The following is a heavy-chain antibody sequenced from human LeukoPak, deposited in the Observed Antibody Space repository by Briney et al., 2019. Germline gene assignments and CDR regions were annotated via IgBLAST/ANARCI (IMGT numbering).Heavy chain of an antibody. CDR2: ISGSGGST. CDR1: GFTFSSYG. J-gene: IGHJ6*03. Sequence: GGTLRLSCAASGFTFSSYGMSWVRQAPGKGLEWVSAISGSGGSTYYADSVKGRFTISRDNSKNTLYLQMNSLRAEDTAVYYCAKGAVCSGGSCNFYYYYYMDVWGKGTTVTISS. V-gene: IGHV3-23*01. D-gene: IGHD2-15*01. CDR3: AKGAVCSGGSCNFYYYYYMDV.